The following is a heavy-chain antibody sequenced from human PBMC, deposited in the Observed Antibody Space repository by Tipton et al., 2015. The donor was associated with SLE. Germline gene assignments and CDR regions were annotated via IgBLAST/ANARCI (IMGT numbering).Heavy chain of an antibody. J-gene: IGHJ4*02. V-gene: IGHV4-38-2*02. CDR3: ARQGGIAAGAFDY. Sequence: TLSLTCTVSGYSISSGYYWGWIRQPPGKGLEWIASIYHSGTTYYNPSLKSRVTISVDTSKNQFSLKLSSVTAADTAVYYCARQGGIAAGAFDYWGQGTLVTVSS. D-gene: IGHD6-13*01. CDR1: GYSISSGYY. CDR2: IYHSGTT.